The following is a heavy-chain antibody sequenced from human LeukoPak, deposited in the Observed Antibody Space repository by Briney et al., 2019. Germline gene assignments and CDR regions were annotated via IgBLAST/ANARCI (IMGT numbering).Heavy chain of an antibody. CDR1: VFTVSSNY. V-gene: IGHV3-66*01. CDR3: ARDSGWNNGYYYYGMDV. J-gene: IGHJ6*02. D-gene: IGHD1/OR15-1a*01. Sequence: GGSLRLSCAASVFTVSSNYMSWVRQAPGKGLEWFSVIYSGGSTYYADSVKGRFTISRDNSNNTLYLQMNSLRAEDTAVYYCARDSGWNNGYYYYGMDVWGQGTTVTVSS. CDR2: IYSGGST.